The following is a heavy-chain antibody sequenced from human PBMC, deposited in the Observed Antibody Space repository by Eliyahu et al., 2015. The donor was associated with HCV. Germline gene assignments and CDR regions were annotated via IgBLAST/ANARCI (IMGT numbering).Heavy chain of an antibody. D-gene: IGHD2-2*01. CDR3: SKEAGPAAFWGSWFDP. J-gene: IGHJ5*02. V-gene: IGHV3-23*01. Sequence: ESGGGLVQPGGSLRLSCAASGFTFTSYAMIWVRHSPGKGLEWVSSISGSGGKTYYADSVKGRFTISRDNSKNTLYLQMNSLTGEDTAVYYCSKEAGPAAFWGSWFDPWGQGTLVTVSS. CDR2: ISGSGGKT. CDR1: GFTFTSYA.